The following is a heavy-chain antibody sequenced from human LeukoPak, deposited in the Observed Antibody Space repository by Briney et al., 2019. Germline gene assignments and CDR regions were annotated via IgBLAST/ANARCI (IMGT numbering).Heavy chain of an antibody. CDR3: ARGVPAAIAYFQH. Sequence: ASVKVSCKASGYTFTSYYMHWARQAPGQGLEWMGIINPSGGNTSYAQKLQGRVTMTTDTSTSTAYMELRSLRSDDTAVYYCARGVPAAIAYFQHWGQGTLVTVSS. CDR2: INPSGGNT. V-gene: IGHV1-46*01. CDR1: GYTFTSYY. J-gene: IGHJ1*01. D-gene: IGHD2-2*02.